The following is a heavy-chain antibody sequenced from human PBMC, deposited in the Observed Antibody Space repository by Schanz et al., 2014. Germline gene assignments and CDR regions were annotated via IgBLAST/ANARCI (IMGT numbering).Heavy chain of an antibody. J-gene: IGHJ4*02. CDR3: ARGVRIDY. D-gene: IGHD3-3*01. CDR2: IKQDGSEK. CDR1: GFTFSSYT. V-gene: IGHV3-7*01. Sequence: VQLVESGGGLVRPGGSLRLSCAASGFTFSSYTMSWVRQAPGKGLEWVANIKQDGSEKYYVDSVKGRFTISRDNAKNSLYLQMNSLTAEDTAVYYCARGVRIDYWGQGTLVTVSS.